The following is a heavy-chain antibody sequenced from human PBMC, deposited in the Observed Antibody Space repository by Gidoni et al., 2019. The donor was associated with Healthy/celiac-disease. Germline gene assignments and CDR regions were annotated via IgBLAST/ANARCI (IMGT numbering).Heavy chain of an antibody. Sequence: EVQLVESGGGLVKPGGSLRLSCAASGFTFGNAWMSWVRQAPGKGLEWVGRIKSKTDGGTTDYAAPVKGRFTISREDSKNTLYLQMNSLKTEDTAVYYCTTEEVDVLRFLEWLLPPAYFDYWGQGTLVTVSS. CDR3: TTEEVDVLRFLEWLLPPAYFDY. J-gene: IGHJ4*02. V-gene: IGHV3-15*01. CDR1: GFTFGNAW. CDR2: IKSKTDGGTT. D-gene: IGHD3-3*01.